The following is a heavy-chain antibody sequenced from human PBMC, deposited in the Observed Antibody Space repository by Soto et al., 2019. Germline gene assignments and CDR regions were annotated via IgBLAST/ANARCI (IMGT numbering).Heavy chain of an antibody. CDR3: ARDLGGWPDY. D-gene: IGHD2-15*01. V-gene: IGHV1-18*01. CDR1: GYTFTTYD. Sequence: GASVKVSCKASGYTFTTYDISWVRQAPGQGLEWMGRISTYNGNTNYPQSLQGRLTMTTDTSTTTAYMELRSLRSEDTAVYYCARDLGGWPDYWGQGTLVTVSS. J-gene: IGHJ4*02. CDR2: ISTYNGNT.